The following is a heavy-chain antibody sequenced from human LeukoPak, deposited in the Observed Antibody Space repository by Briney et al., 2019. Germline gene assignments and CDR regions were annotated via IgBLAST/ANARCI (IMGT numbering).Heavy chain of an antibody. CDR1: GFTFSSYS. V-gene: IGHV3-21*01. D-gene: IGHD6-13*01. CDR3: AREADSSWYSFDY. Sequence: GGSLRLSCAASGFTFSSYSMNWVRQAPGKGLEWVSSISSSSSYIYYADSVKGRFTISRDNAKNSLYLQMNSLRAEDTAVYYCAREADSSWYSFDYWGQGTLVTVSS. CDR2: ISSSSSYI. J-gene: IGHJ4*02.